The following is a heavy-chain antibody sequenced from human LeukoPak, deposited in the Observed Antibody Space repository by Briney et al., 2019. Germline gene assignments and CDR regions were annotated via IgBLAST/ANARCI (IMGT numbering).Heavy chain of an antibody. J-gene: IGHJ4*02. CDR3: ATSYSSSWFDY. CDR1: GGSISSYY. V-gene: IGHV4-59*01. CDR2: VYYTGST. Sequence: SETLSLTCTVSGGSISSYYWSWIRQPPGRGLEWIGYVYYTGSTSYNPSLKSRVTISVDTSKNQFSLKLSSVTAADTAVYYCATSYSSSWFDYWGQGTLVTVSS. D-gene: IGHD6-13*01.